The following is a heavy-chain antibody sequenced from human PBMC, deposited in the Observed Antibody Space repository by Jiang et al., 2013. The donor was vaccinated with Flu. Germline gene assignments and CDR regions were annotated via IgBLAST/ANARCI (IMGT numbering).Heavy chain of an antibody. J-gene: IGHJ3*02. CDR1: GFTFSSYA. V-gene: IGHV3-23*01. CDR2: ISGSGGST. CDR3: AKRRSRPPSITMIVVVILDAFDI. D-gene: IGHD3-22*01. Sequence: EVQLLESGGGLVQPGGSLRLSCAAPGFTFSSYAMSWVRQAPGKGLEWVSAISGSGGSTYYADSVKGRFTISRDNSKNTLYLQMNSLRAEDTAVYYCAKRRSRPPSITMIVVVILDAFDIWGQGTMVTVSS.